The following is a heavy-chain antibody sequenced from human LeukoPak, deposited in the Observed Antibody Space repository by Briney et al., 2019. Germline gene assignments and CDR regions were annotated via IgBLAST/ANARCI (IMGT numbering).Heavy chain of an antibody. D-gene: IGHD3-22*01. V-gene: IGHV3-23*01. CDR3: ARKTDSSGSGDY. CDR1: GFTFSSYA. J-gene: IGHJ4*02. CDR2: ISGSGGST. Sequence: GGSLRLSCAASGFTFSSYAMSWVRQAPGKGLGWVSAISGSGGSTYYADSVKGRFTISRDASKNTLFLQMNSLRADDTAVYYCARKTDSSGSGDYWGQGTLVTVSS.